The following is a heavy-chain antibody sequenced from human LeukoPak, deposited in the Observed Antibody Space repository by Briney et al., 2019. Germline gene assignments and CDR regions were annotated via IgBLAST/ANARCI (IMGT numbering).Heavy chain of an antibody. CDR3: AKSKGHIVVVTAIPAPGDY. CDR2: ISGSGGST. Sequence: GGSLSLFCAPSGLPLSSYAMRWLPQAPGRGLEWVSAISGSGGSTYYADSVKDRFTISRDNSKNTLYLQMNSMRAEDTAVYYCAKSKGHIVVVTAIPAPGDYWGQGTLVTVSS. CDR1: GLPLSSYA. V-gene: IGHV3-23*01. J-gene: IGHJ4*02. D-gene: IGHD2-21*02.